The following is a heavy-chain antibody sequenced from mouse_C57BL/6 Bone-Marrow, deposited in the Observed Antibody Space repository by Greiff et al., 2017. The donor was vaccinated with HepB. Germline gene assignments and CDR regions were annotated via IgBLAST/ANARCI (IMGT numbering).Heavy chain of an antibody. J-gene: IGHJ2*01. CDR3: ARLGFDY. CDR1: GFTFSDYY. Sequence: EVKLVESGGGLVQPGGSLKLSCAASGFTFSDYYMYWVRQTPEKRLEWVAYISNGGGSNYYPDTVKGRFTISRDNAKNTLYLQMSRLKSEDTAMYYCARLGFDYWGQGTTLTVSS. V-gene: IGHV5-12*01. CDR2: ISNGGGSN.